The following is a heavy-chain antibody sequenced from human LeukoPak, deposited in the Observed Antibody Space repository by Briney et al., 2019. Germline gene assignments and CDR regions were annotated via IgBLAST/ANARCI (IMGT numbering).Heavy chain of an antibody. CDR3: AKDNRGGQFYFYYMDV. D-gene: IGHD3-10*01. V-gene: IGHV3-9*01. CDR2: ISWNSGSI. CDR1: GFTFDDYA. Sequence: GGSLRLSCAASGFTFDDYAMHWVRHAPGKGLEWVSGISWNSGSIDYADSVKGRFTISRDNAKNSLYLQMNSLRAEDTALYYCAKDNRGGQFYFYYMDVWGKGTTVTISS. J-gene: IGHJ6*03.